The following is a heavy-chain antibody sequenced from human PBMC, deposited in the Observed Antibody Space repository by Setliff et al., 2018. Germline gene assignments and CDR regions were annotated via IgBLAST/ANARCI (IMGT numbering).Heavy chain of an antibody. D-gene: IGHD6-6*01. J-gene: IGHJ4*02. CDR3: ARGRNVAARLLDS. V-gene: IGHV4-4*02. Sequence: SETLSLTCTVSGGSISSSNWWTWVRQPPGKGLEWIGYIHFSGTTNYNPSLKSRVTISVDTSKNQFSLKLSSVTAADTAVYYCARGRNVAARLLDSWGQGARVTVSS. CDR2: IHFSGTT. CDR1: GGSISSSNW.